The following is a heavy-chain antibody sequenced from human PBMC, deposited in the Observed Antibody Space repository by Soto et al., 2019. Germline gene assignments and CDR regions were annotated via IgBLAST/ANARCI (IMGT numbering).Heavy chain of an antibody. V-gene: IGHV3-43*01. D-gene: IGHD3-3*01. CDR2: ISWDGGST. J-gene: IGHJ6*02. CDR1: GFTFDDYT. Sequence: PGGSLRLSCAASGFTFDDYTMHWVRQAPGKGLEWVSLISWDGGSTYYADSVKGRFTISRDNSKNSLYLQMNSLRTEDTALYYCARDYCITIFGVPRCGMDVWGQGTTVTVSS. CDR3: ARDYCITIFGVPRCGMDV.